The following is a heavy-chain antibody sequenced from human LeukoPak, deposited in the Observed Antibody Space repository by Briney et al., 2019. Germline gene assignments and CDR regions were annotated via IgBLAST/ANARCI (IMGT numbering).Heavy chain of an antibody. CDR3: AKVSLGTWYFEH. D-gene: IGHD7-27*01. J-gene: IGHJ1*01. Sequence: GGSLRLSCAASGFTFSSYGIHWVRQAPGKGLEWVAVISYDGSNKYYVDSVKGRFTISRDNSKNTLNLQMNSLRAEDTAVYYCAKVSLGTWYFEHWGQGTLVTVSS. CDR1: GFTFSSYG. CDR2: ISYDGSNK. V-gene: IGHV3-30*18.